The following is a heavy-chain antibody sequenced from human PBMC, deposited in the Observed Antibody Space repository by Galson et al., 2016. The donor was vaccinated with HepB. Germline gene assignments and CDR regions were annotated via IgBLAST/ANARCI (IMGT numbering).Heavy chain of an antibody. CDR1: GGSISSRGYY. V-gene: IGHV4-31*03. CDR3: AGYEVVSFDY. J-gene: IGHJ4*02. Sequence: TLSLTCTVSGGSISSRGYYWSWIRQHPGKGLEWIGYIYYSGGTYYNPSLQSRLTISLDTSKNHFSLKLDSVTAADTAVYYCAGYEVVSFDYWGQGTLFTVSS. CDR2: IYYSGGT. D-gene: IGHD2-15*01.